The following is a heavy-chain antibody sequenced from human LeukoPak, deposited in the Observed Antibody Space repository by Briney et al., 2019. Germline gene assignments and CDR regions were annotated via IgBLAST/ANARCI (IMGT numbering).Heavy chain of an antibody. CDR2: VNPNSGGT. Sequence: ASVKVSCKASGYTFTGYYMHWVRQAPGQGLEWMGWVNPNSGGTYYAQKFQGRVTMTKYTSISTAYMELSRLRSDDTAVYYCARESTSPSHYFDYWGQGTLVTVSS. CDR3: ARESTSPSHYFDY. D-gene: IGHD2-2*01. V-gene: IGHV1-2*02. J-gene: IGHJ4*02. CDR1: GYTFTGYY.